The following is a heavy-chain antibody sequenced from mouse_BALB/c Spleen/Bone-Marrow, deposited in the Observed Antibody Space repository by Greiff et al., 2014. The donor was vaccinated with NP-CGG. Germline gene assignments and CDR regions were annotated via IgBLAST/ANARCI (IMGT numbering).Heavy chain of an antibody. CDR2: ISSGSSTI. J-gene: IGHJ4*01. D-gene: IGHD1-1*01. Sequence: VQLQQSGGGLVQPGGSRKLSCAASGFTFSSFGMHWVRQAPEKGLEWVAYISSGSSTIYYADTVKGRFTISRDNPKNTLFLQMTSLRSEDTAMYYYAAITTVVARYAMDYWGQGTSVTVSS. V-gene: IGHV5-17*02. CDR3: AAITTVVARYAMDY. CDR1: GFTFSSFG.